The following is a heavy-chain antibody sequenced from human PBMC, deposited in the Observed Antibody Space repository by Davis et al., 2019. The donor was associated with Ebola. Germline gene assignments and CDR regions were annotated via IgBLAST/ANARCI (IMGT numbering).Heavy chain of an antibody. J-gene: IGHJ6*02. D-gene: IGHD3-16*02. CDR3: ARGSMITFGGVIMGYYYYGMDV. CDR2: IYYSGST. Sequence: PSETLSPTFTVSGGPISSGDYYWSWIRQPPGKGLEWIWYIYYSGSTYYNPSLKSRVTISVDTSKNQFSLKLSSVTAADTAVYYCARGSMITFGGVIMGYYYYGMDVWGQGTTVTVSS. CDR1: GGPISSGDYY. V-gene: IGHV4-30-4*08.